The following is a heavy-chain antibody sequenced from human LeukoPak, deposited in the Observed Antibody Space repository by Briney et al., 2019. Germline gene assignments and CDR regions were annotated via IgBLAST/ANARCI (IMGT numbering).Heavy chain of an antibody. J-gene: IGHJ5*02. CDR1: GYPFTTYE. Sequence: GASVKVSCTTSGYPFTTYEINWVRQAAGQGLEWMGWVHPDTGYADYAQKFQGRVTMTSDTSISTAYTELSSLRSDDTAVYFCARGPRNDPWGQGTLVTVSS. CDR3: ARGPRNDP. V-gene: IGHV1-8*01. CDR2: VHPDTGYA. D-gene: IGHD1-14*01.